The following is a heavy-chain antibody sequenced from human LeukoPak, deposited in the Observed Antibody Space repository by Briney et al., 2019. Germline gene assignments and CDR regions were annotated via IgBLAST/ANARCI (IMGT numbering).Heavy chain of an antibody. V-gene: IGHV3-30*04. CDR3: WKIRTTPWSFDN. J-gene: IGHJ4*02. CDR2: ILSDGSNK. D-gene: IGHD1-14*01. Sequence: PGGSLRLSCAASGFTFSNSAMHWVRQAPGKVLQWVALILSDGSNKYYIDSVRGRFTISRDNSKNTVYLQMNSLRADDTAFNNVWKIRTTPWSFDNWAREPWSPSPQ. CDR1: GFTFSNSA.